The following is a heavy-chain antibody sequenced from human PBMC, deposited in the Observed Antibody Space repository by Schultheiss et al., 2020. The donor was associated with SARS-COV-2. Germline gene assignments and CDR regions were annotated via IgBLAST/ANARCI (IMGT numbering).Heavy chain of an antibody. D-gene: IGHD3-10*01. Sequence: GGSLRLSCAASGFTFSSYAMSWVRQAPGKGLEWVSAISGSGGSTYYADSVKGRFTISRDNAKNSLYLQMNSLRAEDTAVYYCARVRYYYGSGMGYWGQGTLVTVSS. J-gene: IGHJ4*02. CDR3: ARVRYYYGSGMGY. V-gene: IGHV3-23*01. CDR1: GFTFSSYA. CDR2: ISGSGGST.